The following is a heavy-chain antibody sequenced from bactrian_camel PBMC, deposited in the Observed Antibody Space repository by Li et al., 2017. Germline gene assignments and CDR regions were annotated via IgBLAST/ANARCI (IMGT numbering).Heavy chain of an antibody. CDR2: IAYDGWVS. CDR1: GFQFRDYP. J-gene: IGHJ4*01. Sequence: VQLVESGRGSVQAGGSLRLSCEASGFQFRDYPMSWVRQAPGKALEWIAQIAYDGWVSRYDDPAKGRFTISRDNANNTLYLEMNTLKPEDTATYHCAADGVVTCVPVALEVIRKTTYFGQGTQVTVS. V-gene: IGHV3S42*01. D-gene: IGHD5*01.